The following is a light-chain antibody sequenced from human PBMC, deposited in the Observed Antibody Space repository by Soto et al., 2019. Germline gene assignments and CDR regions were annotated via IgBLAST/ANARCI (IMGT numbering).Light chain of an antibody. Sequence: QSVLTQPPSASGTPGQRVTISCSGSSSNIGSNYVYWYQQLPGTAPKLLIYGNNQRPSGVPDRFSGSKSGTSVSLAISGLRSEDEADYYCAAWDDSLSGPVFGGGTQLTVL. J-gene: IGLJ3*02. CDR2: GNN. V-gene: IGLV1-47*01. CDR1: SSNIGSNY. CDR3: AAWDDSLSGPV.